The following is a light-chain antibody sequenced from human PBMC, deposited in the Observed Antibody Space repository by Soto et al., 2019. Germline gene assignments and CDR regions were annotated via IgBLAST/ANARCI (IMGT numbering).Light chain of an antibody. CDR3: CSYARGSTYA. V-gene: IGLV2-23*02. J-gene: IGLJ1*01. CDR1: SSDVGSYNL. Sequence: QSVLTQPASVSGSPGQSITISCTGTSSDVGSYNLVSWYQQYPGKAPKLMIYEVTQRPSGVSNRFSGSKSGNTASLTIPGLQAEDEADYYCCSYARGSTYAFGTGTKVTVL. CDR2: EVT.